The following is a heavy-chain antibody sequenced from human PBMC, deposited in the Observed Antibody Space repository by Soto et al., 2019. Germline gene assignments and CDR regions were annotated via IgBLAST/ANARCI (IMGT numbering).Heavy chain of an antibody. CDR1: GGSISSYY. D-gene: IGHD3-10*01. CDR2: IYYCGIT. J-gene: IGHJ6*02. Sequence: SETLSLNCTVPGGSISSYYWSWIRQPPGKVLEWIGYIYYCGITNYCPSLKSRVTISVDTSKNQFSLKLSSVTAAVSAVYYCARVRGSNTYYYGMDVWGQGTTVTVSS. V-gene: IGHV4-59*01. CDR3: ARVRGSNTYYYGMDV.